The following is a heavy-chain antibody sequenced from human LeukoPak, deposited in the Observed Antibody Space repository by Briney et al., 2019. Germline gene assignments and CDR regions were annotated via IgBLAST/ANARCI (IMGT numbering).Heavy chain of an antibody. CDR3: AKAEGFFGGYSAH. V-gene: IGHV3-9*01. D-gene: IGHD2-15*01. Sequence: PGRSLRLSCAASGFTFDDYAMHWVRQAPGKGLEWVSGISWNSGSIDYADSVKRRFTISIDNANNSLYLQMNRLRHEDTAFYYCAKAEGFFGGYSAHWGQGTLVTASS. CDR2: ISWNSGSI. CDR1: GFTFDDYA. J-gene: IGHJ4*02.